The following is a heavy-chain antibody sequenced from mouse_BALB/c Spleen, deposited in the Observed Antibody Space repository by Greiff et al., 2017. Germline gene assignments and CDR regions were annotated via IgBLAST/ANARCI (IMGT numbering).Heavy chain of an antibody. CDR1: GFNIKDTY. CDR2: IDPANGNT. J-gene: IGHJ2*01. Sequence: VQLQQSGAELVKPGASVKLSCTASGFNIKDTYMHWVKQRPEQGLEWIGRIDPANGNTKYDPKFQGKATITADTSSNTAYLQLSSLTSEDTAVYYCARSSSGYVGFDYWGQGTTLTVSS. D-gene: IGHD3-1*01. V-gene: IGHV14-3*02. CDR3: ARSSSGYVGFDY.